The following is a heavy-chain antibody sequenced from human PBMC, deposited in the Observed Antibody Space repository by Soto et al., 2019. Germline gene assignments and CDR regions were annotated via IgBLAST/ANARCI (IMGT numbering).Heavy chain of an antibody. CDR3: ARDEKDI. Sequence: QVQLVESGGGVVQPGRSLRLSCAASGFTFSSYGMHWVRQAPGKGLEWVAVIWHDGSNKYYADSVKGRFTICRDNSKNTLYLQMNSRRAEDKAVYYCARDEKDIWGQGTMVTVSS. J-gene: IGHJ3*02. CDR1: GFTFSSYG. V-gene: IGHV3-33*01. CDR2: IWHDGSNK.